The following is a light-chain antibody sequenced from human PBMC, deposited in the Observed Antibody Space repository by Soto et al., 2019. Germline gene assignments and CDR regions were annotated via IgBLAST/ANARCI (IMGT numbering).Light chain of an antibody. J-gene: IGLJ1*01. CDR2: EVS. V-gene: IGLV2-8*01. Sequence: SALTQPPSASGSLGQSVTISCTGTSADVGSYNFVSWYQQHPGKAPELMIFEVSQRPSGVPDRFSGSKSGNTASLTVSELQAEDEADYYCASYAGSQNYVFGTGTKVTVL. CDR3: ASYAGSQNYV. CDR1: SADVGSYNF.